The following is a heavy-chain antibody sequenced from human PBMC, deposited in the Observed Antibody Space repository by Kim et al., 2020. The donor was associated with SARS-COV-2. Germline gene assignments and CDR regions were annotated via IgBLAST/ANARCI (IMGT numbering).Heavy chain of an antibody. D-gene: IGHD3-22*01. Sequence: GGSLRLSCAASGFTFSSYGMHWVRQAPGKGLEWVAVISYDGSNKYYADSVKGRFTISRDNSKNTLYLQMNSLRAEDTAVYYCARDRRTYYYDSSGYRPDAFDIWGQGTMVTVSA. CDR3: ARDRRTYYYDSSGYRPDAFDI. CDR1: GFTFSSYG. J-gene: IGHJ3*02. V-gene: IGHV3-33*05. CDR2: ISYDGSNK.